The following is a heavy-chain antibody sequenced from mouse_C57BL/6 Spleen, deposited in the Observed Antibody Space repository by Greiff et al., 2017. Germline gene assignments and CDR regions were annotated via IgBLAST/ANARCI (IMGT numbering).Heavy chain of an antibody. CDR3: AREWGLRRGFAY. J-gene: IGHJ3*01. CDR1: GYTFTSYW. V-gene: IGHV1-50*01. D-gene: IGHD2-4*01. CDR2: IDPSGSYT. Sequence: VQLQQPGPELVKPGASVKLSCKASGYTFTSYWMQWVKQRPGQGLEWIGEIDPSGSYTNYNQKFKGKATLTVDTSSRTAYMQLSSLTSEDTAVYYCAREWGLRRGFAYWGQGTLVTVSA.